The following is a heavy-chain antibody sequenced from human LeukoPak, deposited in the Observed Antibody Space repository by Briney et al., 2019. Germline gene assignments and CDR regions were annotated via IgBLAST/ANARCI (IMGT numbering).Heavy chain of an antibody. Sequence: GGSLRLSCAASGFTFSDYYMIWLRQAPGKGLEHISKISSSSNTISYAESVEGRFTVSRDNAKKSLYLQMNSLRAEDTAVYYCARDNNGGDYWGQGTLVTVSS. CDR3: ARDNNGGDY. CDR1: GFTFSDYY. D-gene: IGHD3-16*01. V-gene: IGHV3-11*04. J-gene: IGHJ4*02. CDR2: ISSSSNTI.